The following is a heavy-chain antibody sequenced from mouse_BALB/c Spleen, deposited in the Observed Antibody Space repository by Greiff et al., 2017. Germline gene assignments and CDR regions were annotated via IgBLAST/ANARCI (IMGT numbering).Heavy chain of an antibody. V-gene: IGHV1-69*02. CDR2: IYPSDSYT. D-gene: IGHD2-14*01. CDR1: GYTFTSYW. Sequence: QVQLQQPGAELVRPGASVKLSCKASGYTFTSYWINWVKQRPGQGLEWIGNIYPSDSYTNYNQKFKDKATLTVDKSSSTAYMQLSSPTSEDSAVYYCTRARYDGYFDDWGQGTTLTVSS. J-gene: IGHJ2*01. CDR3: TRARYDGYFDD.